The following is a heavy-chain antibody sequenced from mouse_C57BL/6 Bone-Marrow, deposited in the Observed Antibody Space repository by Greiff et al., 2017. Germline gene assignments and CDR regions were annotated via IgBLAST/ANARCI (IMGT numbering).Heavy chain of an antibody. CDR3: TRIYDYDGAWFAY. D-gene: IGHD2-4*01. Sequence: EVMLVESGGGLVQPGGSMKLSCAASGFTFSHYRMDWVHHSTENGLEWVAEIRNKASNYATYYVESVNGRFTISRDDSKSSVYLQMNSLRAEDTGIYYCTRIYDYDGAWFAYWGQGTLVTVSA. V-gene: IGHV6-5*01. CDR1: GFTFSHYR. J-gene: IGHJ3*01. CDR2: IRNKASNYAT.